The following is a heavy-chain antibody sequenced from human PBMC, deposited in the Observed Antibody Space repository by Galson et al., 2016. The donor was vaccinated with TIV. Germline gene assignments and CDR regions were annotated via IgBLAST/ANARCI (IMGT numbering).Heavy chain of an antibody. D-gene: IGHD2-21*01. Sequence: SLRLSCAASGFTVSDNYVIWVRQAPGKGLDWVSVIYSDGTTHYAESVKGRFTISRDNSKNTLYLQMHSLRGEDTAVYYCARDRRFCGDECYLRYYYGMDVWGQATTVIVSS. V-gene: IGHV3-66*02. CDR1: GFTVSDNY. J-gene: IGHJ6*02. CDR3: ARDRRFCGDECYLRYYYGMDV. CDR2: IYSDGTT.